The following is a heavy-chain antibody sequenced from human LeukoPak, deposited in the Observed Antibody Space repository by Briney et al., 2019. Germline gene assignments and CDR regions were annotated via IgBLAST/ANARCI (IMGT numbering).Heavy chain of an antibody. CDR2: ICGSSSTI. Sequence: PGGSLRLSCAASGFTFSSYEMNWVRQAPGKGLEWVSYICGSSSTIYYADSVKGRFTISRDNAKNSLYPQMNSLSPEDTAVYYCARGGNRADYWGQGTLVTVSS. V-gene: IGHV3-48*01. D-gene: IGHD2/OR15-2a*01. CDR1: GFTFSSYE. CDR3: ARGGNRADY. J-gene: IGHJ4*02.